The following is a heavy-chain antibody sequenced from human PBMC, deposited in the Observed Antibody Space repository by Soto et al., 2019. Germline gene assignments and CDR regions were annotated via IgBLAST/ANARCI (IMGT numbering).Heavy chain of an antibody. CDR1: GFTFSSYW. CDR3: ARVETCSSTSCYSVFDY. D-gene: IGHD2-2*01. J-gene: IGHJ4*02. Sequence: EVQLVESGGGLVQPGGSLRLSCAASGFTFSSYWMHWVRQAPGKGLVWVSRINSDGSSTTYADSVKGRFTISRDNAKNTLYLQMNSLRAEDTAVYYCARVETCSSTSCYSVFDYWGQGTVVTVSS. CDR2: INSDGSST. V-gene: IGHV3-74*03.